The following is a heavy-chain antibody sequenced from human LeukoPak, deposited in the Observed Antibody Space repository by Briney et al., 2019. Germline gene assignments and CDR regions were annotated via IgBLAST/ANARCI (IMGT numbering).Heavy chain of an antibody. CDR1: GYTFTSYY. D-gene: IGHD3-22*01. CDR2: INPSGGST. V-gene: IGHV1-46*01. J-gene: IGHJ4*02. CDR3: ARDPVPRGYDSSGFVDYFDY. Sequence: ASVKVSCKASGYTFTSYYMHWVRQAPGQGLEWMGIINPSGGSTSYAQMFQGRVTMTRDTSTSTVYMELSSLRSEDTAVYYCARDPVPRGYDSSGFVDYFDYWGQGTLVTVSS.